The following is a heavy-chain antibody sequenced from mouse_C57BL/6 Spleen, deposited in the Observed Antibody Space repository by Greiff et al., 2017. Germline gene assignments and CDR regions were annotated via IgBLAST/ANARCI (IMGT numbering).Heavy chain of an antibody. J-gene: IGHJ1*03. CDR2: IDPSDSYT. D-gene: IGHD2-2*01. Sequence: QVQLQQPGAELVMPGASVKLSCKASGYTFTSYWMHWVKQRPGQGLEWIGEIDPSDSYTNYNQKFKGKSTLTVDKSSSTAYMQLSSLTSEDSAVXYCARGLRGYFDVWGTGTTVTVSS. V-gene: IGHV1-69*01. CDR1: GYTFTSYW. CDR3: ARGLRGYFDV.